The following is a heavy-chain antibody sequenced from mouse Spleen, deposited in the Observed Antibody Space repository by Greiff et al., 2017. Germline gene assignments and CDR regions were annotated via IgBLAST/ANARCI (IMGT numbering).Heavy chain of an antibody. CDR3: ARHDYYGSSYKIYAMDY. Sequence: EVHLVESGGGLVKPGGSLKLSCAASGFTFSSYAMSWVRQTPEKRLEWVATISSGGSYTYYPDSVKGRFTISRDNAKNTLYLQMSSLRSEDTAMYYCARHDYYGSSYKIYAMDYWGQGTSVTVSS. J-gene: IGHJ4*01. CDR1: GFTFSSYA. V-gene: IGHV5-9-3*01. D-gene: IGHD1-1*01. CDR2: ISSGGSYT.